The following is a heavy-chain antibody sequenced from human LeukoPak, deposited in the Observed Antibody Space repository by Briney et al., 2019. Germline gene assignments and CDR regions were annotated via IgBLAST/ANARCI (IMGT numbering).Heavy chain of an antibody. J-gene: IGHJ6*02. CDR3: ARDRATRLEYYYGMDV. V-gene: IGHV4-39*07. Sequence: PSETLSLTCTVSGGSISSSSYYWGWIRQPPGKGLEWIGSIYYSGSTYYNPSLKSRVTISVDTSKNQFSLKLSSVTAADTAVYYCARDRATRLEYYYGMDVWGQGTTVTVSS. CDR2: IYYSGST. D-gene: IGHD5-12*01. CDR1: GGSISSSSYY.